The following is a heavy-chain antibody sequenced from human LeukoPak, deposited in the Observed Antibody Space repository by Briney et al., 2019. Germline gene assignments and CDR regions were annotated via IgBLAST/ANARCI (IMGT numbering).Heavy chain of an antibody. CDR2: INTVNGNT. V-gene: IGHV1-3*03. D-gene: IGHD3-10*01. CDR3: ARGYYDSGTYYNY. J-gene: IGHJ4*02. CDR1: GYNFIGYY. Sequence: GASVKVSCKASGYNFIGYYMHWVRQAPGQGLEWMGWINTVNGNTKYSQEFQGRVTITRDTSASTAYMELSSLRSEDMAMYYCARGYYDSGTYYNYWGQGTLVTVSS.